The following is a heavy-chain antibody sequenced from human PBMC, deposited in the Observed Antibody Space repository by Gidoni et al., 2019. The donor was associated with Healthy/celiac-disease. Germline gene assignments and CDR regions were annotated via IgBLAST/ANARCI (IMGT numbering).Heavy chain of an antibody. CDR1: GFTSSSYA. Sequence: QVQLVESGGGVVQPGRYRRLPCAASGFTSSSYAMNWVRPAPGKGLGWVAVISYNGSNKCCADSVKGRFTISRDNAKNTLYLQMNSLRAEDTAVYYCARDHWSGDYVFDYWGQGTLVTVSS. J-gene: IGHJ4*02. V-gene: IGHV3-30-3*01. CDR2: ISYNGSNK. CDR3: ARDHWSGDYVFDY. D-gene: IGHD4-17*01.